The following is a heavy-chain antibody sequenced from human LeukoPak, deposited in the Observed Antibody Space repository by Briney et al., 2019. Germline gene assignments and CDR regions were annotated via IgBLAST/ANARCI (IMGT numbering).Heavy chain of an antibody. CDR1: RFTFSDAW. V-gene: IGHV3-15*01. D-gene: IGHD2-8*01. Sequence: GGSLRLSCAVSRFTFSDAWMAWVRQAPGKGLEHVGRIRSQSDGGTADYAAPVNDRFTISRDDSNNMVYLYMNNLKIEDTAMYYCTTGYGTIDFWGQGTLVAVSS. J-gene: IGHJ4*02. CDR3: TTGYGTIDF. CDR2: IRSQSDGGTA.